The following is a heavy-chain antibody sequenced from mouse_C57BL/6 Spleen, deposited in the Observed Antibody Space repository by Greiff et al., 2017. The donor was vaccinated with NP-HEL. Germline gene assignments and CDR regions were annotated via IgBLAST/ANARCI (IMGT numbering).Heavy chain of an antibody. D-gene: IGHD2-1*01. CDR3: ARGGNYVYFDV. CDR1: GYAFSSYW. V-gene: IGHV1-80*01. J-gene: IGHJ1*03. CDR2: IYPGDGDT. Sequence: VQLQQSGAELVKPGASVKISCKASGYAFSSYWMNWVKQRPGKGLEWIGQIYPGDGDTNYNGKFKGKATLTADRSSSTAYMQLSSLTSEDSAVYFCARGGNYVYFDVWGTGTTVTVSS.